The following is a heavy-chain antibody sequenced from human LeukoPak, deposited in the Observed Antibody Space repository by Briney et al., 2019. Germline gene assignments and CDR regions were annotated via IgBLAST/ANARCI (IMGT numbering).Heavy chain of an antibody. CDR3: AKDQARRHRAVAGTHAFDI. Sequence: GGSLRLSCAASGFTFDDYAMHWVRQAPGKGLEWVSGISWNSGSIGYADSVKGRFTISRDNAKNSLYLQMNSLRAEDTALYYCAKDQARRHRAVAGTHAFDIWGQGTMVTVSS. J-gene: IGHJ3*02. CDR2: ISWNSGSI. CDR1: GFTFDDYA. D-gene: IGHD6-19*01. V-gene: IGHV3-9*01.